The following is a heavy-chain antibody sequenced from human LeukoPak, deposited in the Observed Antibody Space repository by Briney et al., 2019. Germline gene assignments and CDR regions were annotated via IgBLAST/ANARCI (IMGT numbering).Heavy chain of an antibody. V-gene: IGHV3-49*04. CDR3: TRVGDGSGSFNY. CDR2: IRTKAYGGTT. CDR1: GFSFGDYV. J-gene: IGHJ4*02. D-gene: IGHD3-22*01. Sequence: PGGSLRLSCTASGFSFGDYVMSWVRQAPGMGLEWVGLIRTKAYGGTTEYAASVKGRFTIPRDDSKPIAYLQMNSLKTEDTAMYYCTRVGDGSGSFNYWGQGALVTVSS.